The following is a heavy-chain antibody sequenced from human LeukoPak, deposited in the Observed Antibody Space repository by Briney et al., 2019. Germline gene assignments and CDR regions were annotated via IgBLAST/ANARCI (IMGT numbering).Heavy chain of an antibody. J-gene: IGHJ4*02. D-gene: IGHD3-22*01. CDR1: GGSFSGYY. Sequence: SETLSLTCAVYGGSFSGYYWSWIRQPPGKGLEWIGEINHSGSTNYNPSLKSRVTISVDTSKNQFSLKLSSVTAADTAVYYCARQGTKAYDSSGYYYGYWGQGTLVTVSS. CDR3: ARQGTKAYDSSGYYYGY. V-gene: IGHV4-34*01. CDR2: INHSGST.